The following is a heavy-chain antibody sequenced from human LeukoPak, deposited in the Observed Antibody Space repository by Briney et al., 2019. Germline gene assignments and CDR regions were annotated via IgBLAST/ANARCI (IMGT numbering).Heavy chain of an antibody. CDR2: VSSSSRTI. CDR1: VFTFSIFT. V-gene: IGHV3-48*01. Sequence: GGSLRLSCAAPVFTFSIFTMHWVRQAPGKGLEWVSSVSSSSRTINYADSVQGRSTVSRDNANNSMYLQINDLRREDTPVYYCARGSPRGGLDSWGQGTLVTVSS. CDR3: ARGSPRGGLDS. D-gene: IGHD1-14*01. J-gene: IGHJ4*02.